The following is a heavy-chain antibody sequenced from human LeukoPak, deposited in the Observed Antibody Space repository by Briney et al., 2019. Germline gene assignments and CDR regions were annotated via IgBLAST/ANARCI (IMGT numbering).Heavy chain of an antibody. J-gene: IGHJ3*02. CDR2: VDPEDGET. V-gene: IGHV1-69-2*01. CDR1: GYTFTDYY. D-gene: IGHD2-2*01. CDR3: ATDIVVVPAAIEAFDI. Sequence: ASVKVSCKVSGYTFTDYYMHWVQQAPGKGLEWMGLVDPEDGETIYAEKFQGRVTITADTSTDTAYMELSSLRSEDTAVYYCATDIVVVPAAIEAFDIWGQGKMVTVSS.